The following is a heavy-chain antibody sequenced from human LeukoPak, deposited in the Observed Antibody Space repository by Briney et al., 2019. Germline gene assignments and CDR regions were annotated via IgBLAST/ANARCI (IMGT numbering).Heavy chain of an antibody. D-gene: IGHD4-23*01. CDR3: ARGRNAGGPYYSDY. Sequence: GRSLRLSCAASGFIFSTYAINWVRQAPGKGLEWVSSINSAGTSKRYADSLKGRFTISRDNAKNSLFLQLSSLRDEDTAVYYCARGRNAGGPYYSDYWGQGTLVTVSS. J-gene: IGHJ4*02. V-gene: IGHV3-21*01. CDR1: GFIFSTYA. CDR2: INSAGTSK.